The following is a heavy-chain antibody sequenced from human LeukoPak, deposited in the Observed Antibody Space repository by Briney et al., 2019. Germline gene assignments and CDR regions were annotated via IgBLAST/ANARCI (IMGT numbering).Heavy chain of an antibody. CDR2: IYYSGST. Sequence: PSEALSLTCTVSGGSIISNSYYSGWIRRPPGKGLEWIGSIYYSGSTYYSTSLKSRVTISVDTSKNQFSLKLSSVTAADTAVYYCARHRGGRLAFDYWGQGTLVTVSS. V-gene: IGHV4-39*01. CDR1: GGSIISNSYY. J-gene: IGHJ4*02. CDR3: ARHRGGRLAFDY. D-gene: IGHD1-26*01.